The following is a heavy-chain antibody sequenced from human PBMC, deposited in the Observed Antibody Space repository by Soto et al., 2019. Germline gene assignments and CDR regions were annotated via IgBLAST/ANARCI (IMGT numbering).Heavy chain of an antibody. D-gene: IGHD3-22*01. CDR2: INPKSGGT. Sequence: GASVKVSCKASGYTFTVYYMHWVRQAPGQGLEWMGWINPKSGGTMYPQKFQGRVTMTWDTSISTAYMALTRLRSDDTAVYYCAHSSAKEITMIVVVDLFDYWGQGTLVTVSS. V-gene: IGHV1-2*02. CDR3: AHSSAKEITMIVVVDLFDY. CDR1: GYTFTVYY. J-gene: IGHJ4*02.